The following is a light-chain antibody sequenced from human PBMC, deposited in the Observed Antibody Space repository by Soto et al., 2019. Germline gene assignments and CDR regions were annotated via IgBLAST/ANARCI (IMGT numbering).Light chain of an antibody. V-gene: IGKV1-39*01. CDR3: QQSYSTPFT. Sequence: DLQMTQSPSSLSASVGDRVTITCRASQSISDYLNWYQHKPGKPPKSLIYIASTLQSGVPSRFSGSGSGTEFTLTISSLQPEDFATYYCQQSYSTPFTFGPGTKVDLK. J-gene: IGKJ3*01. CDR1: QSISDY. CDR2: IAS.